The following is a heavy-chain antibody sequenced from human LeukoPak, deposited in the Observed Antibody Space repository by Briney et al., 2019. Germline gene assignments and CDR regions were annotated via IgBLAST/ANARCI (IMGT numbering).Heavy chain of an antibody. CDR3: ARVGYYDRNAFDI. V-gene: IGHV3-30*04. D-gene: IGHD3-22*01. CDR1: GFTFSSYA. J-gene: IGHJ3*02. CDR2: ISYDGSNK. Sequence: PGGSLRLSCAASGFTFSSYAMHWVRQAPGKGLEWVAVISYDGSNKYYADSVKGRFTISRDNSKNTLYLQMNSLRAEDTAVYYCARVGYYDRNAFDIWGQGTMVTVSS.